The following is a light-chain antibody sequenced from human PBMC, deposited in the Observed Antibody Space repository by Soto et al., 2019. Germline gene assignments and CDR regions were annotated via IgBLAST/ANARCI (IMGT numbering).Light chain of an antibody. Sequence: EVVLTQSPATLSVSPGERATLSCRASQSVSSNLAWYQQKPGQAHRLLIYGAYTRATGIQARFSGSGSGTEFTLTISSLQSEDFAVYYCKQYNNWPLTLGGGTKVDIK. CDR1: QSVSSN. V-gene: IGKV3-15*01. CDR3: KQYNNWPLT. J-gene: IGKJ4*01. CDR2: GAY.